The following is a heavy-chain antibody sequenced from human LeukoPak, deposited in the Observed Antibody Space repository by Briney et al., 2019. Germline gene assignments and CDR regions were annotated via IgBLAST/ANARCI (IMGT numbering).Heavy chain of an antibody. CDR1: GGSISSGSYY. J-gene: IGHJ5*02. V-gene: IGHV4-61*02. CDR3: ARETYYYDSSGYYP. D-gene: IGHD3-22*01. Sequence: KSSETLSLTCTVSGGSISSGSYYWSWIRQPAGKGLEWVGRIYTNGITNYNPSLKSRVTISVDTSKNQFSLKLSSVTAADTAVYYCARETYYYDSSGYYPWGQGTLVTVSS. CDR2: IYTNGIT.